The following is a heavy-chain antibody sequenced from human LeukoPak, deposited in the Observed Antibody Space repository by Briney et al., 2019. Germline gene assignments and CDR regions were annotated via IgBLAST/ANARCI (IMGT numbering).Heavy chain of an antibody. CDR1: GFTFSSYA. CDR2: ISYDGSNK. Sequence: GRSLRLSCAASGFTFSSYAMHWVRQAPGKGLEWVAVISYDGSNKYYADSVKGRFTISRDNSKNTLYLQMNSLRAEDTAVYYCARDGEACCSSTSCPYYFDYWGQGTLVTVSS. D-gene: IGHD2-2*01. CDR3: ARDGEACCSSTSCPYYFDY. V-gene: IGHV3-30*04. J-gene: IGHJ4*02.